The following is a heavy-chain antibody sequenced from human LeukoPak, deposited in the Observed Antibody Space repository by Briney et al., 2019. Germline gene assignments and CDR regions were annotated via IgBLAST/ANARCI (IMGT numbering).Heavy chain of an antibody. Sequence: SETLSLTCTVSGGSISSYYWSWIRQPPGKGLEWIGYIYYSGSTNYNPSLKSRVTISVDTSKNQFSLKLSSVTAADTAAYYCARYSSSWYYFDYWGQGTLVTVSS. D-gene: IGHD6-13*01. CDR1: GGSISSYY. J-gene: IGHJ4*02. CDR2: IYYSGST. V-gene: IGHV4-59*01. CDR3: ARYSSSWYYFDY.